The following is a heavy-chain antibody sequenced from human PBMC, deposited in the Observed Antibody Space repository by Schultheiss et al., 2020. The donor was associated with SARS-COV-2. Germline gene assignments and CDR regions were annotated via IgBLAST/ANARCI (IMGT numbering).Heavy chain of an antibody. V-gene: IGHV3-33*01. CDR2: IWYDGSNK. CDR3: ASSRVVPAGGLDF. Sequence: GESLKISCAASGFTFSSYGMHWVRQAPGKGLEWVAVIWYDGSNKYYADSVKGRFTISRDNSKNTLYLQMNSLRAEDTAVYYCASSRVVPAGGLDFWSQGTLVTVSS. CDR1: GFTFSSYG. J-gene: IGHJ4*02. D-gene: IGHD2-2*01.